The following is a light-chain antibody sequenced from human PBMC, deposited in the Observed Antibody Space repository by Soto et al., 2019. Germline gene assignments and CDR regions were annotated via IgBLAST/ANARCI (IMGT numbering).Light chain of an antibody. CDR3: QQYNAWPVT. CDR1: QTISNN. J-gene: IGKJ1*01. V-gene: IGKV3-15*01. CDR2: GAS. Sequence: MTQSPSTLSGSVGDRVTITCRASQTISNNLAWYQQKPGQAPRLLIYGASTRATNIPARFSGSGSGTQFTLTISSLQSEDFGAYYCQQYNAWPVTFGRGTKVEIK.